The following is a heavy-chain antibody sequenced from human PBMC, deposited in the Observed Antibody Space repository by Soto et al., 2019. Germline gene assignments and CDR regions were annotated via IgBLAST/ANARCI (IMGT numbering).Heavy chain of an antibody. V-gene: IGHV3-30-3*01. CDR2: ISYDGSNK. Sequence: PGGSLRLSCAASGFTFSSYAMHWVRQAPGKGLEWVAVISYDGSNKYYADSVKGRFTISRDNSKNTLYLQMNSLRAEDTAVYYCARELLQDYYYGMDVWGQGTTVTVSS. CDR1: GFTFSSYA. CDR3: ARELLQDYYYGMDV. J-gene: IGHJ6*02. D-gene: IGHD4-4*01.